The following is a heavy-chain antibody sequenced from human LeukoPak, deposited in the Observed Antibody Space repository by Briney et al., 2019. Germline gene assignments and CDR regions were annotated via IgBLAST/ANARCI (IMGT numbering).Heavy chain of an antibody. D-gene: IGHD6-6*01. CDR2: TYYRSKWYN. J-gene: IGHJ4*02. V-gene: IGHV6-1*01. CDR1: RGSVLRHRAA. CDR3: ARDRSTAARDENYFDY. Sequence: SQTLSLTCVICRGSVLRHRAAWLGLRQSPSRGLEWLGRTYYRSKWYNQYAVSVKSRIIINPDTSKNQFSLQLNSVTPGDTAVYYCARDRSTAARDENYFDYWGRGTLVTVSS.